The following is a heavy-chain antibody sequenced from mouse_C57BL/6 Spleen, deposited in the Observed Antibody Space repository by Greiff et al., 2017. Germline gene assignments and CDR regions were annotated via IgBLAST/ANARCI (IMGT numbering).Heavy chain of an antibody. D-gene: IGHD2-3*01. CDR3: ARYYDGHYGDAMDY. V-gene: IGHV1-69*01. Sequence: QVQLQQPGAELVMPGASVTLSCKASGYTFTSYWMHWVKQRPGQGLEWIGEIDPSDSYPNYNQKFKGKSTLTVDKSSSTAYMQLSSLPSEDSAVYYCARYYDGHYGDAMDYWGQGTSVTVSS. CDR2: IDPSDSYP. J-gene: IGHJ4*01. CDR1: GYTFTSYW.